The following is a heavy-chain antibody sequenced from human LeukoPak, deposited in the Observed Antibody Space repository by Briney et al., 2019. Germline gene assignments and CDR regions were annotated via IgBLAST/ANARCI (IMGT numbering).Heavy chain of an antibody. CDR3: VGTGGDSSGYFDY. D-gene: IGHD3-22*01. Sequence: AGRSLRLSCAASGFTFDDYAMRWVRQAPGKGLEWVSGISWNSGSIGYADSVKGRFTISRDNAKNSLYLQMNSLRAEDTALYYCVGTGGDSSGYFDYWGQGTLVTVSS. V-gene: IGHV3-9*01. CDR2: ISWNSGSI. CDR1: GFTFDDYA. J-gene: IGHJ4*02.